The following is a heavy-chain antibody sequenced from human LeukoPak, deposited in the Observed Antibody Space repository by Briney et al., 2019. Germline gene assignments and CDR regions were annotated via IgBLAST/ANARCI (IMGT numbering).Heavy chain of an antibody. V-gene: IGHV3-23*01. CDR2: ISGSGGST. J-gene: IGHJ4*02. CDR3: AKPAIMITFGGVIAPGEYYFDY. Sequence: PGGSLRLSCAASGFTFSSYAMSWVRQAPGKGLEWVSAISGSGGSTYYADSVKGRFTISRDNSKNTLYLQMNSLRAEDTAVYYCAKPAIMITFGGVIAPGEYYFDYWGQGTLVTVSS. D-gene: IGHD3-16*02. CDR1: GFTFSSYA.